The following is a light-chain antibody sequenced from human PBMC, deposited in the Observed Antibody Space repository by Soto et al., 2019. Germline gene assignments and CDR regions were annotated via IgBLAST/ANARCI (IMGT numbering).Light chain of an antibody. Sequence: QSALTQPPSVSGSPGQSVTISCTGTSTDVGSYNRVSWYQQSPGTAPKLMIYEVSYRPSGVPDRFSGSKSGNTASLTISGLQAEDEADYYCSSYTSSNSVVFGRGTKLTVL. CDR3: SSYTSSNSVV. J-gene: IGLJ2*01. CDR2: EVS. V-gene: IGLV2-18*02. CDR1: STDVGSYNR.